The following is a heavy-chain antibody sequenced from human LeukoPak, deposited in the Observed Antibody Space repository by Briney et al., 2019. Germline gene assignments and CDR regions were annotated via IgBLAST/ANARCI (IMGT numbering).Heavy chain of an antibody. V-gene: IGHV1-18*01. J-gene: IGHJ4*02. CDR1: GYTFTSYG. CDR2: ISAYNGNT. CDR3: ARDLGYCTNGVCHTRFDY. Sequence: ASVKASCKASGYTFTSYGISWVRQAPGQGLEWMGWISAYNGNTNYAQKLQGRVTMTTDTSTSTAYMELRSLRSDDTAVYYCARDLGYCTNGVCHTRFDYWGQGTLVAVSS. D-gene: IGHD2-8*01.